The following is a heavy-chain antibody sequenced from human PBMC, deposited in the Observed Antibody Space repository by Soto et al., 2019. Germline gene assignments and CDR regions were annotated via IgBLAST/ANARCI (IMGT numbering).Heavy chain of an antibody. CDR2: MSPNSGYT. CDR3: TRGVDAGVDS. D-gene: IGHD1-1*01. J-gene: IGHJ4*02. Sequence: QVQLVQSGAEVKEPGASVRVSCKASGYTFTSYDINWMRQATGQGLEWMGWMSPNSGYTGYAQKFQGRVTMTRDTAVSTAYMELTNRRSGDTAMYYCTRGVDAGVDSWGQGTLVAVSS. V-gene: IGHV1-8*01. CDR1: GYTFTSYD.